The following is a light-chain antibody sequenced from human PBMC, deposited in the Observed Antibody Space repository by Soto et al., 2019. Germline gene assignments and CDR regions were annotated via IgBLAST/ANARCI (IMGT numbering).Light chain of an antibody. Sequence: LTQPASFAWWPRRSIIISCAAASSDIGGYDYVFWYQQRQGKAPKLLIYEVRYRPSGVSTRFSGSTSGNTASLTISGLQPADDADYYCCSSKRTSNNYFFGSGTKVTVL. CDR1: SSDIGGYDY. J-gene: IGLJ1*01. CDR2: EVR. V-gene: IGLV2-14*01. CDR3: CSSKRTSNNYF.